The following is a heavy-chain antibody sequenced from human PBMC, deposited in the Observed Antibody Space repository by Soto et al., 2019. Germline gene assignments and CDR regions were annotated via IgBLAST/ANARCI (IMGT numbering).Heavy chain of an antibody. D-gene: IGHD5-18*01. CDR3: ARDRGYTYGFDF. V-gene: IGHV3-48*02. J-gene: IGHJ4*02. CDR2: THSSSSTI. Sequence: PXXSLRLSYAASGLTFTSYSMHWVLQAPGKGLEWVSFTHSSSSTIYYADSVKGRFTISRDNAKNSLYLQMNRLRDEDTAVYYCARDRGYTYGFDFWGQGALVTVSS. CDR1: GLTFTSYS.